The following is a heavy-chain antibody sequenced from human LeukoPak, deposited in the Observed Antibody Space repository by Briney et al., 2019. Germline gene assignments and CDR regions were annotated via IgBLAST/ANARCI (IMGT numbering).Heavy chain of an antibody. CDR3: AKDGGGYYPSYYYYMDV. CDR1: GFTFSSYG. J-gene: IGHJ6*03. V-gene: IGHV3-23*01. Sequence: GGSLRLSCAASGFTFSSYGMSWVRQAPGKGLEWVSAISGSGGSTYYADSVKGRFTISRDNSKNTLYLQMNSLRAEDTAVYYCAKDGGGYYPSYYYYMDVWGKGTTVTISS. CDR2: ISGSGGST. D-gene: IGHD3-22*01.